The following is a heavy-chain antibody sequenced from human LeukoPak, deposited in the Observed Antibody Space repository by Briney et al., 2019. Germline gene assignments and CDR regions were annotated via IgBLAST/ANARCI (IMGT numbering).Heavy chain of an antibody. V-gene: IGHV3-23*01. CDR1: GFTFSSYA. CDR3: AKADYWSPATAPFDP. J-gene: IGHJ5*02. Sequence: GGSLRLSCAASGFTFSSYAMSWVRQAPGKGLEWVSAISGSGGSTYYADSVKGRFTISRDNSKNTLYLQMNSLRAEDTAVYYCAKADYWSPATAPFDPWGQGTLVTVSS. CDR2: ISGSGGST. D-gene: IGHD2-8*02.